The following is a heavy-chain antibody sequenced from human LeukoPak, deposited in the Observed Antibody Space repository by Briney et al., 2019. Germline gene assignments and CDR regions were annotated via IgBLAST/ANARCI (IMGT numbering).Heavy chain of an antibody. CDR1: GGSISSSSYY. V-gene: IGHV4-39*07. CDR2: IYYSGTS. CDR3: ARDENYGDYVWWFDP. J-gene: IGHJ5*02. Sequence: SETLSLTCTISGGSISSSSYYWAWIRQPPGKGLEWIATIYYSGTSYYNPSLKSRVTISVDTSKNQFSLKLRSVTAADTAVYYCARDENYGDYVWWFDPWGQGTLVTVSS. D-gene: IGHD4-17*01.